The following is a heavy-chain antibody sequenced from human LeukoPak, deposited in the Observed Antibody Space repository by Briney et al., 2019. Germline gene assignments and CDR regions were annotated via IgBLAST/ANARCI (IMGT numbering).Heavy chain of an antibody. D-gene: IGHD1-26*01. Sequence: SETLSLTCAVYGGSFSGYYWSWIRQPPGKGLEWIGEINHSGSANYNPSLKSRVTISVDTSKNQFSLKLSSVTAADTAVYYCATGREDFDYWGQGTLVTVSS. CDR3: ATGREDFDY. CDR2: INHSGSA. V-gene: IGHV4-34*01. J-gene: IGHJ4*02. CDR1: GGSFSGYY.